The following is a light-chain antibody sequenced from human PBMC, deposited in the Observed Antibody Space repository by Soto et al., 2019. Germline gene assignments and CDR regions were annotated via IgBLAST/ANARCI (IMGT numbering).Light chain of an antibody. CDR3: QAWGSDTTQVV. CDR1: SSDVGTYNY. V-gene: IGLV2-11*01. J-gene: IGLJ2*01. Sequence: QSALTQPRSVSGPPGQSVSISCSGTSSDVGTYNYVSWYQQHPGKAPKLMIYDVSKRPSGIPERFSGSNSGNTATLTISGTQAMDEADFYCQAWGSDTTQVVFGGGSKVTVL. CDR2: DVS.